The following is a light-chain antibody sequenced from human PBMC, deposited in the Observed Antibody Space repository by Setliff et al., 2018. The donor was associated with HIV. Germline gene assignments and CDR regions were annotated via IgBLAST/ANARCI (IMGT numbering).Light chain of an antibody. J-gene: IGLJ1*01. V-gene: IGLV2-14*01. Sequence: QSVLTQPASVSGSPGQSITISCTGTSSDVGGYNYVSWYQQHPGKAPKLMIYEVNKRASGVPDRFSGSKSGNTASLTISGLQAEDEGDYYCSSFLSTTTSVFGSGTKVTVL. CDR1: SSDVGGYNY. CDR2: EVN. CDR3: SSFLSTTTSV.